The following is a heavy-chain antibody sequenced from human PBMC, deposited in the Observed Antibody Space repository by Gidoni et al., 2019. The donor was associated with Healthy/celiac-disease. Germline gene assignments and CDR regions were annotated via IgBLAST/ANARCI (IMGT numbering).Heavy chain of an antibody. Sequence: EVQLVESGGGLVQPGGSLRLSCAASGFTFRSYWLHWVRQAPGKGLVWVSRINSDGSSTSYADSVKGRFTISRDNAKNMLYLQMNSLRAEDTAVYYCARDHYYGSGSYYSYYYGMDVWGQGTTVTVSS. D-gene: IGHD3-10*01. V-gene: IGHV3-74*01. CDR1: GFTFRSYW. CDR3: ARDHYYGSGSYYSYYYGMDV. CDR2: INSDGSST. J-gene: IGHJ6*02.